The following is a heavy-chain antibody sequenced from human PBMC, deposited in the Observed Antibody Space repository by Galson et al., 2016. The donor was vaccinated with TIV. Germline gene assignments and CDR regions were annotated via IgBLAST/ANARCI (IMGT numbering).Heavy chain of an antibody. D-gene: IGHD5-24*01. J-gene: IGHJ4*02. CDR2: ISGSGGQT. CDR1: GFDFNALA. V-gene: IGHV3-23*01. CDR3: AKSLFHTIDFGGLTVIFDH. Sequence: SLRLSCAASGFDFNALAMSWVRQVPGKGLQWVASISGSGGQTHYGDSVRGRFLIARDDSKNTVYLRMNNVRVDDTAVYYCAKSLFHTIDFGGLTVIFDHWGQGALVTVSS.